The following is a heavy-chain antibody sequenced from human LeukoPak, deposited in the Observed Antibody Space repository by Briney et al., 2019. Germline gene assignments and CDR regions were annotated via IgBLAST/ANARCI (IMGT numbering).Heavy chain of an antibody. D-gene: IGHD4-23*01. J-gene: IGHJ4*02. CDR3: AKAPYGGNSAIYFDY. V-gene: IGHV3-9*01. CDR2: TSWNSGSI. CDR1: GFTFDDYA. Sequence: PGGSLRLSCAASGFTFDDYAMHWVRQAPGKGLEWVSGTSWNSGSIGYADSVKGRFTISRDNAKNSLYLQMNSLRAEDTALYYCAKAPYGGNSAIYFDYWGQGTLVTVSS.